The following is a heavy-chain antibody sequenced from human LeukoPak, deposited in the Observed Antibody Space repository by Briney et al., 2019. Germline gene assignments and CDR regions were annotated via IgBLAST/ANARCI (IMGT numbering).Heavy chain of an antibody. CDR2: TYYRSKWYN. CDR3: ARVGNYDFWSGYYTGIEWFDP. D-gene: IGHD3-3*01. Sequence: SQTLSLTCAISGDSVSSNSAAWNWIRQSPSRGLEWLGRTYYRSKWYNDYAVSVKSRITVNPDTSKNQFSLQLNSMTPEDTAVYYCARVGNYDFWSGYYTGIEWFDPWGQGTLVTVSS. CDR1: GDSVSSNSAA. J-gene: IGHJ5*02. V-gene: IGHV6-1*01.